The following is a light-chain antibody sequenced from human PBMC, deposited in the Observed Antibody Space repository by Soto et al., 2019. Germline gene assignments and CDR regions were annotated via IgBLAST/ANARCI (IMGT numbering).Light chain of an antibody. CDR2: LNSDGSH. CDR1: XXHSYYA. CDR3: QTWGTGMV. J-gene: IGLJ3*02. Sequence: QLVLTQSPSASASLGASVKLTCTLXXXHSYYAIAWHQQQPEKGPRYLMKLNSDGSHSKGDGIPDRFSGSSSGAERYLTISSLRSEDEADYYCQTWGTGMVFGGGTKLTVL. V-gene: IGLV4-69*01.